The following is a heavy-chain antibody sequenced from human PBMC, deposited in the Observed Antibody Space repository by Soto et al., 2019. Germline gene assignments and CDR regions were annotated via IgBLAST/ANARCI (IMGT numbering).Heavy chain of an antibody. J-gene: IGHJ5*02. CDR2: INHSGST. Sequence: SETLSLTCAVYGGSFSGYYWSWIRQPPGKGLEWIGEINHSGSTNYNPSLKSRVTIPVDTSKNQFSLKLSSVTAADTAVYYCARRRRFLEWLLGGSWFDPWGQGTLVTV. V-gene: IGHV4-34*01. CDR3: ARRRRFLEWLLGGSWFDP. D-gene: IGHD3-3*01. CDR1: GGSFSGYY.